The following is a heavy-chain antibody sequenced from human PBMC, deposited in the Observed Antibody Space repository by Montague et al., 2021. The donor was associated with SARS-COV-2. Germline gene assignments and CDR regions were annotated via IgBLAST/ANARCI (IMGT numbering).Heavy chain of an antibody. Sequence: SLRLSCAASGFTFRSYSMNWVRQAPGKGLEWVSYISSSSSTIYYADSVKGRFTISRDNAKNSLYLQMNSLRAEDTAVYYCARDLRWGYYDILTGYYRPLDYWGQGTLVTVSS. CDR2: ISSSSSTI. V-gene: IGHV3-48*04. J-gene: IGHJ4*02. CDR1: GFTFRSYS. CDR3: ARDLRWGYYDILTGYYRPLDY. D-gene: IGHD3-9*01.